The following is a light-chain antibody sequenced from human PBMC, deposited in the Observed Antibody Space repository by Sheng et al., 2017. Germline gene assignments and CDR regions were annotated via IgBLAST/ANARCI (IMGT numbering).Light chain of an antibody. CDR1: QDISNY. CDR2: DAS. J-gene: IGKJ3*01. Sequence: DIQMTQSPSSLSASVGDRVTITCQASQDISNYLNWYQQKPGKAPKLLIYDASNLETGVPSRFSGSGSGTDFTFTISSLQPEDIATYYCQQYDNLPRTFGLGT. V-gene: IGKV1-33*01. CDR3: QQYDNLPRT.